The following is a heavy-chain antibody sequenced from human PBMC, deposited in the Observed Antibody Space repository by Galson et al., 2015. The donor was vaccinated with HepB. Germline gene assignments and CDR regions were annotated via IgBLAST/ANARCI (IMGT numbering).Heavy chain of an antibody. CDR3: ARDNRNYYDDSGRNAFDI. Sequence: SVKVSCKASGYTFTSYAMHWVRQAPGRGLEWMGRIIPILGVASYAQMFEDRVTITADKSSTTAFMDLSTLTSEDTAMYYCARDNRNYYDDSGRNAFDIWGQGTMVTVSS. D-gene: IGHD3-22*01. J-gene: IGHJ3*02. V-gene: IGHV1-69*04. CDR1: GYTFTSYA. CDR2: IIPILGVA.